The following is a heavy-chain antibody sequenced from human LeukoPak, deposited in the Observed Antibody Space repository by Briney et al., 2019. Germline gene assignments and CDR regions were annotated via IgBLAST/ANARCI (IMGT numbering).Heavy chain of an antibody. CDR1: AFTFSTYS. CDR2: ISSGSTI. V-gene: IGHV3-69-1*02. CDR3: AELGITMIGGV. Sequence: KAGGSLRLSCAASAFTFSTYSMNWVRQAPGKGLKWVSSISSGSTIYYADSVKGRFTISRDNAKNSLYLQMNSLRAEDTAVYYCAELGITMIGGVWGKGTTVTISS. J-gene: IGHJ6*04. D-gene: IGHD3-10*02.